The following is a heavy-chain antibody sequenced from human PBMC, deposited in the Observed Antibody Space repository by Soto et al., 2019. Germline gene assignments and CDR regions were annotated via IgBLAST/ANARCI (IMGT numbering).Heavy chain of an antibody. D-gene: IGHD3-10*01. CDR2: ISHDGSNK. CDR1: GFIFNNYG. CDR3: ARDRPVKARSGSLSF. V-gene: IGHV3-30*03. J-gene: IGHJ4*02. Sequence: LRLSCAASGFIFNNYGMHWVRQAPGKGLEWVALISHDGSNKYYADYLKGRSTISRDNSKNTLYLQMNSLRAEDTAVYYCARDRPVKARSGSLSFWGQGTLVTVS.